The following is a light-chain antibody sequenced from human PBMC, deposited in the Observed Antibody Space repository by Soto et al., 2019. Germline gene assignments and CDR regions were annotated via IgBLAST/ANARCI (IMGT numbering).Light chain of an antibody. CDR1: QSVSGW. V-gene: IGKV1-33*01. Sequence: DIQMTQSPSSLSASVGDRVTITCRASQSVSGWLAWYQQKPGKAPKLLIYDASNLETGVPSRFSGSGSGTDFTFTISRLQPEDIATYYCQQYENLPTFGQGTRLEIK. J-gene: IGKJ5*01. CDR2: DAS. CDR3: QQYENLPT.